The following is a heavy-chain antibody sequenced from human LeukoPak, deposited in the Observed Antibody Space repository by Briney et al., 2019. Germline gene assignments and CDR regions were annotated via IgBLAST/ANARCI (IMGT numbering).Heavy chain of an antibody. D-gene: IGHD3-22*01. CDR1: GVSLSTNAVA. Sequence: SGPTLVKPTQTLTLTCTFSGVSLSTNAVAGGGIRQPPGKALEWLALIYSNDDKRYIPSLRSRLTIAKDTSKTQVVLTMTSMDPVDTATYYCAHFLEPTVFHHGRAYYLYSFDFWGPGTMVTVSS. CDR2: IYSNDDK. V-gene: IGHV2-5*01. J-gene: IGHJ3*01. CDR3: AHFLEPTVFHHGRAYYLYSFDF.